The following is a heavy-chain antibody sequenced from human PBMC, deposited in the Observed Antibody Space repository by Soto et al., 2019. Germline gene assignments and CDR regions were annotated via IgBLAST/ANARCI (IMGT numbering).Heavy chain of an antibody. CDR2: ISAYNGNT. D-gene: IGHD3-3*01. CDR1: GYTFTSYG. Sequence: QVQLVQSGAEVKKPGASVKVSCKASGYTFTSYGISWVRQAPGQGLEWMGWISAYNGNTNYAQKLQGRVTMTTDTSTSTAYMELRSLRSDDTAVYYCARVKSYDFWSGYIAYNWFDPWGQGTLVTVSS. CDR3: ARVKSYDFWSGYIAYNWFDP. V-gene: IGHV1-18*01. J-gene: IGHJ5*02.